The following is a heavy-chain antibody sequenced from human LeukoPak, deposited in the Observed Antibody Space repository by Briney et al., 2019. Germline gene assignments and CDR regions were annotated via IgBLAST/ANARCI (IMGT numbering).Heavy chain of an antibody. CDR3: ARNELISSNYYYYGMDV. J-gene: IGHJ6*02. Sequence: ASETLSLTCTVSGGSISSGGNYWTWIRQNPGKGLEWIGYINYSGNTYYNPSLKSRVTISVDTSKNQFSLKLGSVTAADTAVYYCARNELISSNYYYYGMDVWGQGTTVTVSS. CDR1: GGSISSGGNY. CDR2: INYSGNT. V-gene: IGHV4-31*03.